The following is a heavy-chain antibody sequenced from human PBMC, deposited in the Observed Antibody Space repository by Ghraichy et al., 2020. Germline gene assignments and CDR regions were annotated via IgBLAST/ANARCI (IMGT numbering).Heavy chain of an antibody. J-gene: IGHJ4*02. Sequence: ASVKVSCKASGYTFTRHAINWVRQAPGQGLEWMGWITSNTGNPTYAQGFTGRFVFSVDTSVSTAYLQISSLKAEDTAVYYCARDPGAALDYWGQGTLVTVSS. V-gene: IGHV7-4-1*02. CDR3: ARDPGAALDY. CDR2: ITSNTGNP. D-gene: IGHD1-26*01. CDR1: GYTFTRHA.